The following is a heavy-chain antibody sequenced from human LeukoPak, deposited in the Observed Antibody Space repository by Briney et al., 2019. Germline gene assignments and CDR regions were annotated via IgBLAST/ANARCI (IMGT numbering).Heavy chain of an antibody. CDR2: ISHDGII. CDR1: GFTFSSYV. V-gene: IGHV3-74*01. D-gene: IGHD5-24*01. Sequence: GGSLRLSCETAGFTFSSYVMHWVRRTPGKGLVWVSRISHDGIISYADSVKGRFTTSRDNAKNTLILQMNSLRVEDTAVYYCARDWVYKIDYWGRGTLVTVSS. CDR3: ARDWVYKIDY. J-gene: IGHJ4*02.